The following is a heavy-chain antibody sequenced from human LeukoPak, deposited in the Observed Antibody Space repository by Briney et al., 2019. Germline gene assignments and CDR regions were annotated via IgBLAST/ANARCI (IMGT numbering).Heavy chain of an antibody. CDR1: GYTFTSYG. CDR3: ARIPSCKSSGGSCYVQVHWFDP. V-gene: IGHV1-18*01. Sequence: ASVKVSCKAPGYTFTSYGISWVRQAPGQGLEWMGWIGAYNGNTNYAQKLQGRVTMTTDTSTSTAYMELRSLRSDDTAVYYCARIPSCKSSGGSCYVQVHWFDPWGQGTLVTVSS. J-gene: IGHJ5*02. CDR2: IGAYNGNT. D-gene: IGHD2-15*01.